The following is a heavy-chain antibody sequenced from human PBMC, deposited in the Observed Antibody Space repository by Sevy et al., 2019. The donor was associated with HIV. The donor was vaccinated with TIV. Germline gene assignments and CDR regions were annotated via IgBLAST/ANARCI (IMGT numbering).Heavy chain of an antibody. Sequence: GGSLRLSCAASGFTVSSNYMSWVRQAPGKGLEWVSVIYSGGSTYYADSVKGRFTISRDNSKNTLYLQMNSLRAEDTAVYYCARVVATITLYYFDYWGRGTLVTVSS. CDR2: IYSGGST. V-gene: IGHV3-66*01. CDR1: GFTVSSNY. CDR3: ARVVATITLYYFDY. J-gene: IGHJ4*02. D-gene: IGHD5-12*01.